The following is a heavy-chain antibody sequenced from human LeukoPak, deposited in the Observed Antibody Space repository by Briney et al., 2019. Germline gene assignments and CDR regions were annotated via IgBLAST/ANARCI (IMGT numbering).Heavy chain of an antibody. CDR2: IYYSGST. Sequence: SETLSLTCTVSGGSISSYYWSWIRQPPGKGLEWIGYIYYSGSTNYNPSLKSRVTISVDTSKNQFSLKLSSVTAADTAVYYCARSTTPYYFDYWGQGTLVTVSS. CDR3: ARSTTPYYFDY. J-gene: IGHJ4*02. D-gene: IGHD2/OR15-2a*01. V-gene: IGHV4-59*01. CDR1: GGSISSYY.